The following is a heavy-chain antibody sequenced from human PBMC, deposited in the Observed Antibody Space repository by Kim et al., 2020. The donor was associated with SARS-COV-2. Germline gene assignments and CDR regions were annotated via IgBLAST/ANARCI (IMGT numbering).Heavy chain of an antibody. CDR2: FYSSGST. CDR1: GDSITSPNYY. CDR3: ARREDFYDSSGYYYFDF. Sequence: SETLSLTYTVSGDSITSPNYYWGWIRQPPGKGLQWIGSFYSSGSTSYNPSLKSRVTISVDTSTNQFSLKLSSVTAADTAVYYCARREDFYDSSGYYYFDFGGQGILVTVSS. D-gene: IGHD3-22*01. V-gene: IGHV4-39*01. J-gene: IGHJ4*02.